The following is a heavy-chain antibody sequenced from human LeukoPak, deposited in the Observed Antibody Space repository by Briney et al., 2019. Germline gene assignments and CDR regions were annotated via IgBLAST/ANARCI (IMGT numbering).Heavy chain of an antibody. CDR2: IYTSGST. CDR3: ARGRIAATVDYFDY. J-gene: IGHJ4*02. CDR1: GGSISSDSYY. Sequence: SETLSLTCTVSGGSISSDSYYWSWIRQPAGKGLEWIGRIYTSGSTNYNTSLKSRVTISVDTSKNQFSLQLSPVTAADTAVYYCARGRIAATVDYFDYWGQGTLVTVSS. D-gene: IGHD6-13*01. V-gene: IGHV4-61*02.